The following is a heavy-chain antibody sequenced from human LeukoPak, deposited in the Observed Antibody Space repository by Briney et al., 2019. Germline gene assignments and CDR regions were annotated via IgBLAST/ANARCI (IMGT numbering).Heavy chain of an antibody. CDR2: ISSSTSTL. D-gene: IGHD3-22*01. CDR3: AKAGEFYYDSSGYRLAY. V-gene: IGHV3-48*01. J-gene: IGHJ4*02. CDR1: GNTSNSYN. Sequence: RGSLRLSCEASGNTSNSYNMNWVREAPGQGLEWASYISSSTSTLYHADSVKGRFTISRDNAKNSLYLQMNSLRAEDTAVYYCAKAGEFYYDSSGYRLAYWGQGTLVTVSS.